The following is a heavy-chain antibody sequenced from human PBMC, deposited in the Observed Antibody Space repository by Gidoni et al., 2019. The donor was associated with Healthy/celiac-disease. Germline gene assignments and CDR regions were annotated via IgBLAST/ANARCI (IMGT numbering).Heavy chain of an antibody. V-gene: IGHV3-66*02. J-gene: IGHJ3*02. Sequence: EVQLVESGGGLVQPGGSLRLSCAASGFTVSSNYMSWVRQAPGKGLEWVSVIYSGGSTYYADSVKGRFTISRDNSKNTLYLQMNSLRAEDTAVYYCARDYCTNGVCADAFDIWGQGTMVTVSS. CDR2: IYSGGST. CDR1: GFTVSSNY. D-gene: IGHD2-8*01. CDR3: ARDYCTNGVCADAFDI.